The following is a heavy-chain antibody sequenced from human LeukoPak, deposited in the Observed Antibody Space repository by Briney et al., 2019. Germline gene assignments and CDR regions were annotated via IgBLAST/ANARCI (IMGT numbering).Heavy chain of an antibody. J-gene: IGHJ4*02. V-gene: IGHV4-31*03. CDR3: ARGQWELQDLPYFDY. CDR1: GGSISSGGYY. CDR2: IYYSGST. D-gene: IGHD1-26*01. Sequence: SETLSLTCTVSGGSISSGGYYWSWIRQHPGKGLEWIGYIYYSGSTYYNPSLKSRVTISVDTSKNQFSLKLSSVTAADTAVYYCARGQWELQDLPYFDYWGQGTLVTVSS.